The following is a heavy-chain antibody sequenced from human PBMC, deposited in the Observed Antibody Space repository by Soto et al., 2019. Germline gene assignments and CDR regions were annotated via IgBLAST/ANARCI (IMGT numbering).Heavy chain of an antibody. CDR2: IYLGDSDT. J-gene: IGHJ4*02. CDR1: GYSFTSYW. Sequence: ESLKISCKGSGYSFTSYWIGWVRQMPGKGLEWMGIIYLGDSDTRYSPSFQGQVTISADKSISTAYLQWSSLKASDTAMYYCARQTYCSSTSCYNVDSWRQGTLVTVSS. D-gene: IGHD2-2*02. V-gene: IGHV5-51*01. CDR3: ARQTYCSSTSCYNVDS.